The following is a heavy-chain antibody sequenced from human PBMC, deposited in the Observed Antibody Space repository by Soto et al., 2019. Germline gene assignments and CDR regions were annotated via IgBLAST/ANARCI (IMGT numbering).Heavy chain of an antibody. V-gene: IGHV2-70*04. D-gene: IGHD6-25*01. J-gene: IGHJ5*02. CDR2: IDWDDDK. Sequence: SGTTLVHPTQTLTLTCTFSWFSLITSGMRVTWIRQPPGKSLEWLARIDWDDDKFYSTSLKTRLTISKAPSKNQVVLTMTNMDPVDTATYYCARALAAGNFDPWGQGTLVTVSS. CDR3: ARALAAGNFDP. CDR1: WFSLITSGMR.